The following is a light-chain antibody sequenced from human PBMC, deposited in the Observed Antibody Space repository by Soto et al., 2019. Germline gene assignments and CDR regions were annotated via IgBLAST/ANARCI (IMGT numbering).Light chain of an antibody. CDR1: ISDFVIYNY. J-gene: IGLJ1*01. V-gene: IGLV2-14*01. CDR3: SSHTMSSALLV. CDR2: GVS. Sequence: QSVLTQPASVSGSPGPAITISCTGTISDFVIYNYVSWYQQHPGKAPKLMLYGVSNRPSGVSNRCSGSKSGNTASLTISGLQAEDEADYYCSSHTMSSALLVFGSGTKLTVL.